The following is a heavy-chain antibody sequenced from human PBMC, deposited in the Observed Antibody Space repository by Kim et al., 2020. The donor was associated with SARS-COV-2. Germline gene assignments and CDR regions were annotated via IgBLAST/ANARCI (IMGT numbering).Heavy chain of an antibody. V-gene: IGHV5-51*01. CDR3: ARHEPIDYYPGGIDP. J-gene: IGHJ5*02. CDR1: GYSFTSYW. CDR2: IYPGDSDT. D-gene: IGHD3-10*01. Sequence: GESLKISCKCSGYSFTSYWIGWVRQMPGKGLEWMGIIYPGDSDTRYSPSFQGQVTISADKSISTAYLQWSSLKASDTAMYYCARHEPIDYYPGGIDPWGQGTLVTVSS.